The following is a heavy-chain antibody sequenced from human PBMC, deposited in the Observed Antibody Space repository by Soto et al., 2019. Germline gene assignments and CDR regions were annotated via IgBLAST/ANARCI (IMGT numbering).Heavy chain of an antibody. CDR3: ASRVVVWGAADY. D-gene: IGHD2-21*01. CDR2: IYYSGRT. V-gene: IGHV4-39*01. CDR1: GGSISSSSYY. J-gene: IGHJ4*02. Sequence: QLQLQESGPGLVKPSETLSLTCTVSGGSISSSSYYWGWIRQPPGKGLEWIGSIYYSGRTDYNPSLKSRVTISVDTSKSQSALKLRSVTAADTAVYYCASRVVVWGAADYWGQGTLVTVSS.